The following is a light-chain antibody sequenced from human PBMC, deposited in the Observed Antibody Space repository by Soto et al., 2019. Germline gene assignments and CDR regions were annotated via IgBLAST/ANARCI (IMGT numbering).Light chain of an antibody. CDR1: QSASNN. CDR3: QQYNTWPLT. Sequence: EIVMTQSPATLSVSPGERATLSCRASQSASNNLAWYQQQPGRAPRLLIYVASTSATGIPAMLSGGGSGKEFPLTISSLQSEDFAVYYCQQYNTWPLTFGQGTKVEI. J-gene: IGKJ1*01. V-gene: IGKV3-15*01. CDR2: VAS.